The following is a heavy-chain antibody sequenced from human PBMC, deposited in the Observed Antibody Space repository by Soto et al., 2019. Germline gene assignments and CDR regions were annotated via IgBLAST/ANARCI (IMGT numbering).Heavy chain of an antibody. D-gene: IGHD2-2*01. J-gene: IGHJ4*02. CDR2: INAGNGNT. CDR3: ARGGYCSSTSCFQPKIDY. V-gene: IGHV1-3*01. Sequence: GASVKVSCKASGYTFTSYAMHWVRQAPGQRLEWMGWINAGNGNTKYSQKFQGRVTITRDTSASTAYMELSSLRSEDTAVYYCARGGYCSSTSCFQPKIDYWGQGTLVTVSS. CDR1: GYTFTSYA.